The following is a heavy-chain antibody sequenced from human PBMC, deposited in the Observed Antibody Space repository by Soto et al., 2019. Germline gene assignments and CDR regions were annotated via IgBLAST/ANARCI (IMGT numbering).Heavy chain of an antibody. CDR2: ISSSGSST. CDR3: AKRESIGWKVWFDP. D-gene: IGHD6-19*01. CDR1: GFPFSSYG. J-gene: IGHJ5*02. V-gene: IGHV3-23*01. Sequence: EVQLLESGGGLVHPGGSLRLSCAASGFPFSSYGMSWVRQAPGKGLEWVSIISSSGSSTYYADSVKGRFTISRDNSKNTLFLQMNSLRAEDTALYYCAKRESIGWKVWFDPWGQGTLVTVSS.